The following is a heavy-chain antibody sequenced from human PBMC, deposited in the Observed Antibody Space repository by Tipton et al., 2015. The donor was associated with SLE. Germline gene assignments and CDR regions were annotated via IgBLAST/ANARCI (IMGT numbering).Heavy chain of an antibody. Sequence: TLSLTCAVSGFSISSGYYWGWVRQPPGKGLEWIASIDQRVNTYFNPSLKSRVTISVDTSKNQFSLKLNSVTAADTAVYYCARGASLPADLAYWGQGTLVTVSS. J-gene: IGHJ4*02. CDR3: ARGASLPADLAY. CDR1: GFSISSGYY. D-gene: IGHD2-2*01. CDR2: IDQRVNT. V-gene: IGHV4-38-2*01.